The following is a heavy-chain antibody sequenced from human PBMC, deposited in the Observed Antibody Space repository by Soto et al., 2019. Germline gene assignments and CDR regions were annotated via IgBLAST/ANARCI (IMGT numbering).Heavy chain of an antibody. D-gene: IGHD2-2*01. V-gene: IGHV3-23*01. CDR1: GFTFSSYA. Sequence: GSLRLSCEASGFTFSSYAMSWVRQAPGKGLEWVSAISGSGDSTYYADSVRGRFTISRDNSKNTLYLQMNSLRAGDTAVYYCAKGPVVGYYYGMDVWGQGTSVTVSS. J-gene: IGHJ6*02. CDR2: ISGSGDST. CDR3: AKGPVVGYYYGMDV.